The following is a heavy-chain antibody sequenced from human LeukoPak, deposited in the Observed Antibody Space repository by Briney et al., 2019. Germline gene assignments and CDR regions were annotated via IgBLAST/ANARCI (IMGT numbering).Heavy chain of an antibody. CDR3: ARGWLAETTVVTPYNY. CDR2: ITPIFGTA. V-gene: IGHV1-69*13. J-gene: IGHJ4*02. D-gene: IGHD4-23*01. CDR1: GGTFSSHT. Sequence: SVKVSCKASGGTFSSHTISWVRQTPGQGLEWMGGITPIFGTAKYAQKFQGRVTITAVESMSTAYMELSSLRSEDTAVYYCARGWLAETTVVTPYNYWGQGTLVTVSS.